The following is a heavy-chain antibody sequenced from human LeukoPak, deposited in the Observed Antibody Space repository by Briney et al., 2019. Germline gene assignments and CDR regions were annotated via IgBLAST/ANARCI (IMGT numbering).Heavy chain of an antibody. CDR2: IYYSGST. J-gene: IGHJ5*02. V-gene: IGHV4-59*08. CDR3: ARHKVVRNWFDP. D-gene: IGHD2-15*01. CDR1: GGSISSYY. Sequence: SETLSLTCTVSGGSISSYYWSWIRQPPGKGLEWIGYIYYSGSTNYNPSLKSRVTISVDTSKNQFSLKLSSVTAADTAVYYCARHKVVRNWFDPWGQGTLVSVSS.